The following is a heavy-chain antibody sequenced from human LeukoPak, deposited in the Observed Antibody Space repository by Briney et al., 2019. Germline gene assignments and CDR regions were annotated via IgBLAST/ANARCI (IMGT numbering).Heavy chain of an antibody. Sequence: PGGSLRLSCEGSGFTFSSYAMSWVRQAQGKGLEWVSSNSGSGGSRYYGDSVKGRFTVFRENSRNTLYLQMNSLRAEDTAVYYCARDELSDTNGHSYGTNFDHWGQGTLVTVSS. J-gene: IGHJ4*02. CDR2: NSGSGGSR. CDR3: ARDELSDTNGHSYGTNFDH. D-gene: IGHD5-18*01. V-gene: IGHV3-23*01. CDR1: GFTFSSYA.